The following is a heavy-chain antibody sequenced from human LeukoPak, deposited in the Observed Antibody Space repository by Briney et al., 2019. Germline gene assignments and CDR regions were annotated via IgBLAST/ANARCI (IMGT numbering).Heavy chain of an antibody. CDR2: IYYSGST. V-gene: IGHV4-39*02. D-gene: IGHD2-2*01. CDR3: ARESCSSTSCSNWFDP. Sequence: PSETLSLTCTVSGGSISSSSYYWGWIRQPPGKGLEWIGSIYYSGSTYYNPSLESRVTISVDTSKNQFSLKLSSVTAADTAVYYCARESCSSTSCSNWFDPWGQGTLVTVSS. CDR1: GGSISSSSYY. J-gene: IGHJ5*02.